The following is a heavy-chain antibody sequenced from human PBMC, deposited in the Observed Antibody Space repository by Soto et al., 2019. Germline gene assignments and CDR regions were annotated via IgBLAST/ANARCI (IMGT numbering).Heavy chain of an antibody. V-gene: IGHV3-49*04. J-gene: IGHJ6*03. Sequence: GGALRLSCTASGFTFGDYAMSWVRQAPGNGLEWVGFIRSKAYGGTTEYAASVKGRFTISRDDSKSIAYLQMNSLKTEDTAIYYCTRDRTFYDLWSGCPEYYDYYKDVWGKGTTVPVSS. CDR2: IRSKAYGGTT. D-gene: IGHD3-3*01. CDR1: GFTFGDYA. CDR3: TRDRTFYDLWSGCPEYYDYYKDV.